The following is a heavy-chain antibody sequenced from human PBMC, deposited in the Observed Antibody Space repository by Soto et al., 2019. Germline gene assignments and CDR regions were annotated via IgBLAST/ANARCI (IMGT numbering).Heavy chain of an antibody. CDR2: ISYDGSNK. V-gene: IGHV3-30-3*01. J-gene: IGHJ4*02. D-gene: IGHD6-19*01. CDR3: ARALVGSRGWYVGLDY. Sequence: QVQLVESGGGVVQPGRSLRLSCAASGFTFSSYAMHWVRQAPGKGLEWVAVISYDGSNKYYADSVKGRFTISRDNSKNTLYLQMNSLRAEDTAVYYCARALVGSRGWYVGLDYWGQGTLVTVSS. CDR1: GFTFSSYA.